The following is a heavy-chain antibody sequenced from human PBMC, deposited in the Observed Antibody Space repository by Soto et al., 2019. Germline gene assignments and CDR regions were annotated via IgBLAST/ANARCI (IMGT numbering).Heavy chain of an antibody. D-gene: IGHD2-15*01. Sequence: SQTLSLTCAISGDSVSSNSAAWNWIRLSPSRGLEWLARTYYRSRWYNDYAVSVRSRITVNPDTSKNQFSLQLTSVTAADTAVYYCARDQRRSRRYCSGGSCYSDYYYGMDVWGQGTTVTVSS. CDR3: ARDQRRSRRYCSGGSCYSDYYYGMDV. CDR1: GDSVSSNSAA. J-gene: IGHJ6*02. CDR2: TYYRSRWYN. V-gene: IGHV6-1*01.